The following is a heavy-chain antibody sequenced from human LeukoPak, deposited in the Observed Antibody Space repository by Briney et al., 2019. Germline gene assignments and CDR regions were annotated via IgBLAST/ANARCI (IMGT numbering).Heavy chain of an antibody. CDR3: ARQGDIVVVVAATIHFDY. CDR2: IFPSGGEI. Sequence: GGSLRLSCAASGFTFSTFAMIWVRQPPGKGLEWVSSIFPSGGEIHYADSVRGRFTISRDNSKSTLSLQMNSLRAEDTAVYYCARQGDIVVVVAATIHFDYWGQGTLVTVSS. CDR1: GFTFSTFA. J-gene: IGHJ4*02. V-gene: IGHV3-23*01. D-gene: IGHD2-15*01.